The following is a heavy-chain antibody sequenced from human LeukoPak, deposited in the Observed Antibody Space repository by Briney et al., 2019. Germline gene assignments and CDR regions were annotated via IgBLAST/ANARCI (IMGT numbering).Heavy chain of an antibody. CDR1: GGSISSSSYY. D-gene: IGHD6-13*01. V-gene: IGHV4-39*07. J-gene: IGHJ4*02. CDR2: IYYSGST. Sequence: PSETLSLTCTVSGGSISSSSYYWGWIRQPPGKGLEWIGSIYYSGSTYYNPSLKSRVTISVDTSKNQFSLKLSSVTAADTAVYYCARGRSSWQTLNEKIFDYWGQGTLVTVSS. CDR3: ARGRSSWQTLNEKIFDY.